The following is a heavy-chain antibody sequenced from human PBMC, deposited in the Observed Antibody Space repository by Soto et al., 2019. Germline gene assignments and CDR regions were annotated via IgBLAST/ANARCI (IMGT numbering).Heavy chain of an antibody. V-gene: IGHV4-39*02. J-gene: IGHJ4*02. CDR3: ARETTVTSHDFDY. CDR2: IYYSGST. D-gene: IGHD4-4*01. CDR1: GGSISSSSYY. Sequence: SATLSLTCTVSGGSISSSSYYWGWIRQPPGKGLEWIGSIYYSGSTYYNPSLKIRVTISVDTSKNQFSLKLSSVTAADTAVYYCARETTVTSHDFDYWGQGTLVTVSS.